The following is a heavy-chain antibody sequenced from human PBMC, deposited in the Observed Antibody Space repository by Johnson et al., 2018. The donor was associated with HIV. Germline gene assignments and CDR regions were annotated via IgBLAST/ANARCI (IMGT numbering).Heavy chain of an antibody. V-gene: IGHV3-9*01. D-gene: IGHD4-17*01. CDR3: ARESNGDYVAFDI. CDR2: ISWNSGSI. J-gene: IGHJ3*02. Sequence: VQLVESGGGLVQPGRSLRLSCAASGFTFDDYAMHWVRQAPGKGLEWVSGISWNSGSIGYADSVKGRFTISRDNSKNTLYLQMNSLRAEDTAVYYCARESNGDYVAFDIWGQGTMVTVSS. CDR1: GFTFDDYA.